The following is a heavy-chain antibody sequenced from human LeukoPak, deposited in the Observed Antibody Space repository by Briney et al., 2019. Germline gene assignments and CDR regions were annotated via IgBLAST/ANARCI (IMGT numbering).Heavy chain of an antibody. J-gene: IGHJ4*02. D-gene: IGHD7-27*01. V-gene: IGHV4-61*02. CDR3: ARVTTGVDY. CDR2: IYTSGST. Sequence: SETLSLTCTVSGGSISSGSYYWSWIRQPAGKGLEWIGRIYTSGSTNYNPSLKSRVTISVDTSKNQFSLKLSSVTAADTAVYYCARVTTGVDYWGQGTLVTVSS. CDR1: GGSISSGSYY.